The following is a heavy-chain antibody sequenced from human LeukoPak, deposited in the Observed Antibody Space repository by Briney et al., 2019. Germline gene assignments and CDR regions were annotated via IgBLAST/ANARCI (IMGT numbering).Heavy chain of an antibody. CDR3: ARDVGYRLDYYYMDV. CDR2: INPSGGST. CDR1: GYTFTSYY. V-gene: IGHV1-46*01. J-gene: IGHJ6*03. D-gene: IGHD3-16*01. Sequence: ASVKVSCKASGYTFTSYYMHWVRQAPGQGLEWMGIINPSGGSTSYAQKFQGRVTMTRDMSTSTVYMELSSLRSEDTAVYYCARDVGYRLDYYYMDVWGKGTTVTVSS.